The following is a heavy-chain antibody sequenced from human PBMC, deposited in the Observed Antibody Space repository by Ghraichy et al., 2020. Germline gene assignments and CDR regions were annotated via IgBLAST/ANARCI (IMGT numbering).Heavy chain of an antibody. CDR1: GFTFSSYA. CDR3: AKEDYDSSGYYLTPPLDY. J-gene: IGHJ4*02. V-gene: IGHV3-23*01. CDR2: ISGSGGST. D-gene: IGHD3-22*01. Sequence: GGSLRLSCAASGFTFSSYAMSWVRQAPGKGLEWVSAISGSGGSTYYADSVKGRFTISRDNSKNTLYLQMNSLRAEDTAVYYCAKEDYDSSGYYLTPPLDYWGQGTLVTVSS.